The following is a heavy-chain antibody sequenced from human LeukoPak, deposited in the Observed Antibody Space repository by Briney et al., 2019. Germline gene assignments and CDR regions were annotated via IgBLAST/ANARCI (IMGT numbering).Heavy chain of an antibody. CDR1: GFTLSSYA. J-gene: IGHJ4*02. V-gene: IGHV3-48*04. CDR2: ISSSSSTI. CDR3: VRRPGGYYDTSGILEYFDY. Sequence: GGSLRLSCAASGFTLSSYAMSWVRQAPGKGLEWVSYISSSSSTIYYADSVKGRFTISRDNAKNSLYLQMNSLRAEDTAVYYCVRRPGGYYDTSGILEYFDYWGQGTLVTVSS. D-gene: IGHD3-22*01.